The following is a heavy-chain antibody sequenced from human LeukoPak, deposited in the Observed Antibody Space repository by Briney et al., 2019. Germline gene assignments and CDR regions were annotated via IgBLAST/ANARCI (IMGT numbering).Heavy chain of an antibody. D-gene: IGHD3-10*01. Sequence: PSETLSLTCTVSGGSISSGGYYWSWIRQHPGKGLEWIGYIYYSGSTYYNPSLKSRVTISVDTSKNQFSLKLSSVTAADTAVHYCASHLNYYAKFDIWGQGTMVTVSS. CDR1: GGSISSGGYY. J-gene: IGHJ3*02. CDR3: ASHLNYYAKFDI. V-gene: IGHV4-31*03. CDR2: IYYSGST.